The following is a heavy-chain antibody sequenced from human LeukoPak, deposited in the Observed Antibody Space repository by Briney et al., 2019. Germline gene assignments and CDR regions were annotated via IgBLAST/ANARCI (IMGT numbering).Heavy chain of an antibody. CDR1: GFTFSSYA. J-gene: IGHJ3*02. Sequence: PGGSLRLSCAASGFTFSSYAMSWVRQAPGKGLEWVSAISGSGGSTYYADSVKGRFTISRDNSKNTLYLQMNSLRAEDTAVYYCARDRDSSSWYRHAFDIWGQGTMVTVSS. CDR2: ISGSGGST. D-gene: IGHD6-13*01. CDR3: ARDRDSSSWYRHAFDI. V-gene: IGHV3-23*01.